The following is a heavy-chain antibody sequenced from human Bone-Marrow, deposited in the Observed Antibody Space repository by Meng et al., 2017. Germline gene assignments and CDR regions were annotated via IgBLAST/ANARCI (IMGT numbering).Heavy chain of an antibody. J-gene: IGHJ4*02. V-gene: IGHV3-23*01. Sequence: GESLKISCAASGFTFSSYAMSWVRQAPGKGLEWVSAISGSGGSTYYADSVKGRFTISRDNAKNSLYLQMNSLRAEDTAVYYCARDRYGDYRLTLDYWGQGTLVTVSS. CDR1: GFTFSSYA. CDR2: ISGSGGST. CDR3: ARDRYGDYRLTLDY. D-gene: IGHD4-17*01.